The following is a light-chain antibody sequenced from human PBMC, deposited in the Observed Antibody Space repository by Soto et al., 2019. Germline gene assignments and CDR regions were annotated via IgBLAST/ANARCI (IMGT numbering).Light chain of an antibody. CDR3: QQYNSFSLT. J-gene: IGKJ4*01. CDR2: DAS. V-gene: IGKV1-5*01. Sequence: DIQLTQSPSTLSASVADRVTITCRASQSVTARLAWYQQKPGKAPKLLIYDASILERGVPSRFSGSGSGTEFTLTISSLQPDDFATYYCQQYNSFSLTFGGGTK. CDR1: QSVTAR.